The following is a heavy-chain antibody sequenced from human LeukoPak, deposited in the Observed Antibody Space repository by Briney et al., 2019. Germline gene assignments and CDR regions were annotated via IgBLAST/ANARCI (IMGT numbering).Heavy chain of an antibody. Sequence: SETLSLTCAVYGGSFSGYYWSWIRQPPGKGLEWIGEINHSGSTNYNPSLKSRVTISVDTSKNQFSLKLSSVTAADTAVYYCATSLSGSSNYGMDVWGQGTTVTVSS. J-gene: IGHJ6*02. CDR3: ATSLSGSSNYGMDV. CDR1: GGSFSGYY. CDR2: INHSGST. V-gene: IGHV4-34*01. D-gene: IGHD6-6*01.